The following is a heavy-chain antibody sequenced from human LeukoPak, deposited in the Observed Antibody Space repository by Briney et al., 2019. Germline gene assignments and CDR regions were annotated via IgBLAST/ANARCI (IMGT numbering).Heavy chain of an antibody. D-gene: IGHD4-17*01. CDR1: GYSFTSYG. V-gene: IGHV1-18*01. CDR2: ISDYNGNT. Sequence: SVKVSSMASGYSFTSYGISWVRRAPGHGLEGMGWISDYNGNTNYAQKLQGRVTMTTHTSTSTAYMELRSQRSDDTAVYYCARDRGAAYGDYGENFDYWGQGTLVTVPS. CDR3: ARDRGAAYGDYGENFDY. J-gene: IGHJ4*02.